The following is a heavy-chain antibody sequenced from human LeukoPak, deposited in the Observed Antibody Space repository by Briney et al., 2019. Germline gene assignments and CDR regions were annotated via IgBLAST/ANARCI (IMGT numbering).Heavy chain of an antibody. CDR2: IYYSGST. CDR3: ARHYGTLWYYYYMDV. J-gene: IGHJ6*03. CDR1: GGSMSSYY. D-gene: IGHD3-10*01. Sequence: SHTLSLTCTVSGGSMSSYYWNWIRQPPGKGLEWIGYIYYSGSTNYNPSLKSRVTISVDTSKNQFSLKLSSVTAADTAVYYCARHYGTLWYYYYMDVWGKGTTVTVSS. V-gene: IGHV4-59*07.